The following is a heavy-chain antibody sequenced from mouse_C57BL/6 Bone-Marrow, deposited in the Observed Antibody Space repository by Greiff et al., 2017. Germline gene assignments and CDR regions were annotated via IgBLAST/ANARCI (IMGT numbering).Heavy chain of an antibody. CDR1: GFNIKDDY. CDR3: TTPYGSSYGWFAY. Sequence: VQLQQSGAELVRPGASVKLSCTASGFNIKDDYMHWVKQRPEQGLEWIGWIDPENGDTEYASKFQGKATITADPSSNTAYLQLSSLTSEDTAVYYCTTPYGSSYGWFAYWGQGTLVTVSA. J-gene: IGHJ3*01. CDR2: IDPENGDT. D-gene: IGHD1-1*01. V-gene: IGHV14-4*01.